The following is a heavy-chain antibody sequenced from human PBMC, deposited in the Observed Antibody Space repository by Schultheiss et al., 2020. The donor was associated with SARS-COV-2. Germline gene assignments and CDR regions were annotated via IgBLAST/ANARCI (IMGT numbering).Heavy chain of an antibody. J-gene: IGHJ4*02. Sequence: GGSLRLSCAASGFTISSNYMSWVRQAPGKGLEWVSVIYSGGSTYYADSVKGRFTISRDNSKNTLYLQMNSLRAEDTAVYYCARDGYSGSYYIGSADFDYWGQGTLVTVSS. CDR1: GFTISSNY. CDR2: IYSGGST. V-gene: IGHV3-53*01. D-gene: IGHD3-10*01. CDR3: ARDGYSGSYYIGSADFDY.